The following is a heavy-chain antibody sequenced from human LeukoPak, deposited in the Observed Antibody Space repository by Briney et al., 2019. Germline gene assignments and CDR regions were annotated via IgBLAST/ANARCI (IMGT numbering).Heavy chain of an antibody. J-gene: IGHJ6*02. CDR1: GGSISSYH. Sequence: PSETLSLTCTVSGGSISSYHWSWIRQPPGKGLEWIGYIYYSGSTNYNPSLKSRVTISVDTSKNQFSLKLSSVTAADTAVYYCARERDGMDVWGQGTTVTVSS. CDR2: IYYSGST. CDR3: ARERDGMDV. V-gene: IGHV4-59*01.